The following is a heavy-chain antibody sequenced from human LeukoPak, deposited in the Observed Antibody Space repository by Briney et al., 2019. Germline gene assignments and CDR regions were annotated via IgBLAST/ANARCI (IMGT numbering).Heavy chain of an antibody. CDR2: ISSSSRYI. D-gene: IGHD3-9*01. Sequence: GGSLRLSCAASGFTFSSYSMNWVRQAPGKGLEWVSSISSSSRYIYYADSVKGRFTISRDNAKNSLYLQMNSLRAEDTAVYYCARDSSYYDILTGYLPHTRTLDYWGQGTLVTVSS. J-gene: IGHJ4*02. CDR1: GFTFSSYS. V-gene: IGHV3-21*01. CDR3: ARDSSYYDILTGYLPHTRTLDY.